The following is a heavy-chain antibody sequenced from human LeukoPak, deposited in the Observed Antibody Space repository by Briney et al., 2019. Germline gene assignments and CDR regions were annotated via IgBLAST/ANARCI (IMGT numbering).Heavy chain of an antibody. V-gene: IGHV4-30-2*01. D-gene: IGHD2-15*01. CDR1: GGSISSGGYY. CDR2: IYHSGST. Sequence: SQTLSLTCTVSGGSISSGGYYWSWIRQPPGKGLERIGYIYHSGSTYYNPSLKSRVTISVDRSKNQFSLKLSSVTAADTAVYYCAREGGSSYAFDIWGQGKMVTVSS. J-gene: IGHJ3*02. CDR3: AREGGSSYAFDI.